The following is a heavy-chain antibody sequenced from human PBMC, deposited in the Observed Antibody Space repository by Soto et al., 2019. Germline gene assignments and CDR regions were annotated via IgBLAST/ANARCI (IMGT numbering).Heavy chain of an antibody. D-gene: IGHD6-13*01. CDR1: VSPNRIYY. CDR3: ASSNIAAAGFYYYGMDV. V-gene: IGHV4-59*01. Sequence: SETLSLTCTFSVSPNRIYYFSWIRQPAGNGQEWIGYIYYSWSPYYNPSLKSRVTISVDMSKNQFSLKLSSVTAADTAVYYCASSNIAAAGFYYYGMDVWGRGTTVT. J-gene: IGHJ6*02. CDR2: IYYSWSP.